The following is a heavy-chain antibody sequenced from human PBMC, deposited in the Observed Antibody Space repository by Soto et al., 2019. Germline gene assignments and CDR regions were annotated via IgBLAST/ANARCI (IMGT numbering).Heavy chain of an antibody. V-gene: IGHV4-59*01. CDR2: LSDSGST. CDR1: DDSLSTYY. CDR3: ARAFLGSSANFDY. Sequence: SETLSLTCTVSDDSLSTYYWSWIRQPPGKGLEWIGFLSDSGSTKYNPSLESRVTISADTSKKLLSLRLSSVTAADTAVYYCARAFLGSSANFDYWGQGTLVTVSS. D-gene: IGHD6-6*01. J-gene: IGHJ4*02.